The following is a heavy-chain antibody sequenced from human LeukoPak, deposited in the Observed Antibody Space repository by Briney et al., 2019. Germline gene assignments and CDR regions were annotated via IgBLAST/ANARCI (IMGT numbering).Heavy chain of an antibody. CDR2: IYYSGGT. V-gene: IGHV4-59*01. CDR3: ARAFTVTVDY. Sequence: SETLSLTCTVSGGSISSYYWSWIRQPPGKGLEWIGYIYYSGGTNYNPSLKSRVTISVDTSKNQFSLKLSSVTAADTAVYYCARAFTVTVDYWGQGTLVTVSS. CDR1: GGSISSYY. J-gene: IGHJ4*02. D-gene: IGHD4-17*01.